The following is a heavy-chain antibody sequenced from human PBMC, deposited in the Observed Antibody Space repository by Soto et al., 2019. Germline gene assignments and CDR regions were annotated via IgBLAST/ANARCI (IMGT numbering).Heavy chain of an antibody. CDR3: ARHGYNYGGGYFDY. D-gene: IGHD5-18*01. J-gene: IGHJ4*02. CDR2: IYDGSNK. V-gene: IGHV3-30*03. CDR1: GFTFSSYG. Sequence: PGGSLRLSCAASGFTFSSYGMHWIRQAPGKGLEWVAVIYDGSNKYYADSVKGRFTISRDNSKNTLYLQMNSLRAEDTAVYYCARHGYNYGGGYFDYWGQGTLVTVS.